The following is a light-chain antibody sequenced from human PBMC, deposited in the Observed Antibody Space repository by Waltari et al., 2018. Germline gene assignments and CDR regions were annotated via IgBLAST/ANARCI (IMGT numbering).Light chain of an antibody. J-gene: IGKJ2*01. CDR3: MQSRQTPYT. V-gene: IGKV2-28*01. Sequence: EIVMTQSPLSLSVTPGEPASISCRSSQSLDRFNGNKYVDWYRQKPGQSPHLLIYMGSNRASGVPERFRGFASDTDFILKISRVETEDVGVYYCMQSRQTPYTFGQGTKLEIK. CDR2: MGS. CDR1: QSLDRFNGNKY.